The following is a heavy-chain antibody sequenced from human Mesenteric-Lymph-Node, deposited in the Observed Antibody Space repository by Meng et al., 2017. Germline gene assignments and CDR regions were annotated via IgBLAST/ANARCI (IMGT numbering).Heavy chain of an antibody. CDR1: GFTFSSYW. Sequence: GESLKISCAASGFTFSSYWMSWVRQAPGKGLEWVANIKQDGSEKYYVDSVRGRFTISRDNAKNTLYLQMNSLRAEDTAVYYCARDHQGWQQLPSYYYYGMDVWGQGTTVTVSS. CDR3: ARDHQGWQQLPSYYYYGMDV. V-gene: IGHV3-7*01. CDR2: IKQDGSEK. D-gene: IGHD6-13*01. J-gene: IGHJ6*02.